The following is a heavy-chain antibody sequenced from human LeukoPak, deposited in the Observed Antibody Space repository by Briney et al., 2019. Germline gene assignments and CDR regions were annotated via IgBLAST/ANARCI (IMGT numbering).Heavy chain of an antibody. CDR2: ISYDGSNK. J-gene: IGHJ4*02. D-gene: IGHD6-13*01. V-gene: IGHV3-30*18. CDR1: GFTFSRYG. Sequence: PGGSLRLSCAASGFTFSRYGMHWVRQAPGKGLEWVAVISYDGSNKYYADSVKGRFTISRDNSKNTLYLQMNSLRAEDTAVCYCAKSGGTSSSGLGYWGQGTLVTVSS. CDR3: AKSGGTSSSGLGY.